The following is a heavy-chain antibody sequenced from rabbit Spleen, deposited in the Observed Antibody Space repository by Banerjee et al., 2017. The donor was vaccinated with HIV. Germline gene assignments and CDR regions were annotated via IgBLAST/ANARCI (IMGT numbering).Heavy chain of an antibody. Sequence: VESGGGLVKPGASLTLTCKASGFSYSSNYYMCWVRQAPGKGLEWIACIDAGSSDFTYHANWAKGRFTISKTSSTTVTLQATSLTVADTATYFCARDSSSSFSSYGMDLWGPGTLVTVS. CDR1: GFSYSSNYY. D-gene: IGHD1-1*01. J-gene: IGHJ6*01. CDR3: ARDSSSSFSSYGMDL. CDR2: IDAGSSDFT. V-gene: IGHV1S40*01.